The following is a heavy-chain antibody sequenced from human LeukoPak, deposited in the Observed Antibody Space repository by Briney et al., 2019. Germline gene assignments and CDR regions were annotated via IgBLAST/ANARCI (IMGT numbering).Heavy chain of an antibody. D-gene: IGHD3-22*01. CDR2: IYYGGST. V-gene: IGHV4-59*12. J-gene: IGHJ3*02. Sequence: SETLSLTCTVSGCTISSYYWSWIRQPPGKGLEWIGYIYYGGSTNYNPSLKSRVTMSVDTSKNQFSLKLSSVTAADTAVYYCASTPPDPDYYDSSGLPLAFDIWGQGTMVTVSS. CDR1: GCTISSYY. CDR3: ASTPPDPDYYDSSGLPLAFDI.